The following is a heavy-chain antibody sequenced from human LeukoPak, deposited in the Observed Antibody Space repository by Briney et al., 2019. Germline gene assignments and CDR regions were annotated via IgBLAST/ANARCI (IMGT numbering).Heavy chain of an antibody. CDR3: ARAVSGRFDY. Sequence: ASETLSLTCTVSGGSMSPYHWGWIRQPPGKGLEWTGYIYYSGSTNYNPSLKSRVTISVDTSKNQFSLKLSSVTAADTAIYYCARAVSGRFDYWGQGTLVTISS. D-gene: IGHD6-19*01. CDR1: GGSMSPYH. V-gene: IGHV4-59*08. CDR2: IYYSGST. J-gene: IGHJ4*02.